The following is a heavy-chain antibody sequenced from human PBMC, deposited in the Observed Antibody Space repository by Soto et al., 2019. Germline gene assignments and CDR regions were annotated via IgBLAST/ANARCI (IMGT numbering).Heavy chain of an antibody. CDR3: ARVVGAYSSGWYVRGPRDYFDY. J-gene: IGHJ4*02. Sequence: QLQLQESGPGLVKPSETLSLTCTVSGGSISSISYYWGWILQPPGKGLEWIVSIYYSGSTYYNPSLKSLVTKAIPTSKHQFALELCCVTAADTAVNFCARVVGAYSSGWYVRGPRDYFDYWGQGTLVTVSS. D-gene: IGHD6-19*01. CDR1: GGSISSISYY. CDR2: IYYSGST. V-gene: IGHV4-39*01.